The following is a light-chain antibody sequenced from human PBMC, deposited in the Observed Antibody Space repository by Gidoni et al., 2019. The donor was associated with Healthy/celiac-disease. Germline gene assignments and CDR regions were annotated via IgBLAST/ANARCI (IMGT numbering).Light chain of an antibody. CDR3: QQYYSTPPT. J-gene: IGKJ1*01. Sequence: DIVMTQSPDSLAVSLGERATINCKSSQSVLYSSNNKNYLAWYQQKPGPPPKLLISWASTRESGVPDRFSGSGSGTDFSLTISSLQAEDVAVYYCQQYYSTPPTFGQGTKVEIK. V-gene: IGKV4-1*01. CDR2: WAS. CDR1: QSVLYSSNNKNY.